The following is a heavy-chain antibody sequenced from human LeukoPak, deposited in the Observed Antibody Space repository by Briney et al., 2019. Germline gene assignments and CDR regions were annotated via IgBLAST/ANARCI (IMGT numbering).Heavy chain of an antibody. J-gene: IGHJ4*02. D-gene: IGHD5-24*01. CDR1: GGSISRYY. CDR3: AREGRDGYNEY. Sequence: SETLSLTCSVSGGSISRYYWSWVRQPPGKGLEWIGYIYNNASTSYSPSLKSRLFMSVDTSTNKVSLKLRSVTEADTAIYYRAREGRDGYNEYWGQGTLVIVSS. CDR2: IYNNAST. V-gene: IGHV4-59*01.